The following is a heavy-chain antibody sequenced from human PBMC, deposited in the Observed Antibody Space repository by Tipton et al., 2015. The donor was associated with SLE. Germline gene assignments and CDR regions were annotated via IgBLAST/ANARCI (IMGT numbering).Heavy chain of an antibody. D-gene: IGHD5-18*01. CDR2: ISYSGST. CDR1: GDSITSDY. J-gene: IGHJ3*02. CDR3: ARGVRIQGILDI. Sequence: TLSLTCTVSGDSITSDYWTWIRQPPGKGLEWIGYISYSGSTNYNPSVRSRVTISVDTAKNQFSLSLSSVTAADTAIYFCARGVRIQGILDIWGQGTLVTVSS. V-gene: IGHV4-59*08.